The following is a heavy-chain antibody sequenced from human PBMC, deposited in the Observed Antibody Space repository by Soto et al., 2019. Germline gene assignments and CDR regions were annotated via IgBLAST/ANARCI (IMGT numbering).Heavy chain of an antibody. CDR3: KRGLWERGGYGMDD. D-gene: IGHD3-16*01. V-gene: IGHV4-59*08. CDR2: IYYSDST. CDR1: GGSTSSYY. Sequence: PSETLSLTCTVSGGSTSSYYWSWIRLPPGKGLEYIGYIYYSDSTNYNPSLESRVSISVDTSKNQFSLKLSSVTAADTAVYYCKRGLWERGGYGMDDWGQATPVTVSS. J-gene: IGHJ6*02.